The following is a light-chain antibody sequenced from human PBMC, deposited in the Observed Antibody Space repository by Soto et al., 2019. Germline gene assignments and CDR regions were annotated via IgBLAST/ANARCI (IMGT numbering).Light chain of an antibody. CDR1: QSVSSN. V-gene: IGKV3-15*01. CDR3: QQYETFSGT. Sequence: EILMTQSPATLSVSPGERATLSCRASQSVSSNLAWYQQKPGQAPRLLIYDASTRATGIPARFSGSGSGTEFTLTVSSLQSEDFATYYCQQYETFSGTFGPGTKVEI. CDR2: DAS. J-gene: IGKJ1*01.